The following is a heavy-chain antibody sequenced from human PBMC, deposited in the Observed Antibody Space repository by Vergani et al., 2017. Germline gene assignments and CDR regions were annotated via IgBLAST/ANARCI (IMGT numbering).Heavy chain of an antibody. CDR3: ARVGFGELRGEIDYYYMDV. D-gene: IGHD3-10*01. Sequence: QVQLVQSGAEVKKPGSSVKVSCKASGGTFSSYAISWVRQAPGQGLEWMGGIIPIFGTANYAQKFQGRVTIPADKSTSTAYRELSSLRSEVTAVYYCARVGFGELRGEIDYYYMDVWGKGTTVTVSS. J-gene: IGHJ6*03. V-gene: IGHV1-69*06. CDR2: IIPIFGTA. CDR1: GGTFSSYA.